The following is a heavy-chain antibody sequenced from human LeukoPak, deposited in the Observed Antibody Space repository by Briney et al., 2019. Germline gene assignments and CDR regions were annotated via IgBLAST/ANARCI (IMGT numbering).Heavy chain of an antibody. CDR1: GYTLTEVS. D-gene: IGHD6-19*01. CDR3: ATRRRSGWYAGFDY. Sequence: GASVKVSCKVSGYTLTEVSMHWVRQTPGKGLEWMGGFDPEDGETIYAQKFQGRVTMTEDTSTDTVYMEVSSLRSEDTAEYYCATRRRSGWYAGFDYWGQGTLVTVSP. CDR2: FDPEDGET. V-gene: IGHV1-24*01. J-gene: IGHJ4*02.